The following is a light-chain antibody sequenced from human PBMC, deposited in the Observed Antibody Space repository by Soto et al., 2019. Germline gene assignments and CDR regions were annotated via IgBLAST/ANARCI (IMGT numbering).Light chain of an antibody. J-gene: IGLJ1*01. Sequence: HCALTQLSSASGAPGGGVPIICSRGSSNIGTNAVNWYQQLPGTAPKLLIYNNNQRPSGVPDRFSGSKSGTSASLAISGLQSEDEADYYCAAWDDSLNGYVFGTGTKVTVL. CDR1: SSNIGTNA. CDR2: NNN. V-gene: IGLV1-44*01. CDR3: AAWDDSLNGYV.